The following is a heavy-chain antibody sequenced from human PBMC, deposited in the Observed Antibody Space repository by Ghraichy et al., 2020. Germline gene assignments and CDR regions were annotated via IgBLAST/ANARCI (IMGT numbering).Heavy chain of an antibody. Sequence: GGSLRLSCAASGFTFDDYAMHWVRQAPGKGLEWVSGISWNSGSIGYADSVKGRFTISRDNAKNSLYLQMNSLRAEDTALYYCANLGKDYGDQGALDYWGQGTLVTVSS. J-gene: IGHJ4*02. V-gene: IGHV3-9*01. CDR3: ANLGKDYGDQGALDY. CDR2: ISWNSGSI. D-gene: IGHD4-17*01. CDR1: GFTFDDYA.